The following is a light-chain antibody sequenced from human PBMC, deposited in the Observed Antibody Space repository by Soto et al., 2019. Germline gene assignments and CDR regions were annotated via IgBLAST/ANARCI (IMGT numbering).Light chain of an antibody. V-gene: IGKV3-20*01. CDR2: GAS. Sequence: EIVFTHSPDTLSFSPGERATLSCRASESVSNNYLAWYQQKPGQAPRLVIYGASSRATGIPDRFSGSGSGTDFTLTISRLEPEDFAVYYCQQYSKSPLTFGQGTKVDIK. CDR1: ESVSNNY. CDR3: QQYSKSPLT. J-gene: IGKJ1*01.